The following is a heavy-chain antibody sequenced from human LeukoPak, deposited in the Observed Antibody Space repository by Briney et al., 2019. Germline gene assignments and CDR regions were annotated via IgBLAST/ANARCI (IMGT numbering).Heavy chain of an antibody. Sequence: PGGSLRLSSAASGFTFSKYLMPWGRQAPGKGLESVSRINTDGTVTTYADSVKGRFTVSRDNADNTMFLQMNSVRDEDTAVYYCATRQWLAPPPDSWGQGTPVTVSS. D-gene: IGHD6-19*01. CDR1: GFTFSKYL. CDR2: INTDGTVT. J-gene: IGHJ4*02. V-gene: IGHV3-74*01. CDR3: ATRQWLAPPPDS.